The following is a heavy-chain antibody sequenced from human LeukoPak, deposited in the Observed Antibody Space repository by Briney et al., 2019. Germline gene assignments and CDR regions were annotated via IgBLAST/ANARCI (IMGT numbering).Heavy chain of an antibody. Sequence: SETLSLTCTVSGGSISSYYWSWIRQPPGKGLEWIGYIYYSGSTNYNPSLKSRVTISVDTSKNQFSLKLSSVTAADTAVYYCAREKVRSGWYADNWFDPWGQGTLVTVSS. CDR2: IYYSGST. D-gene: IGHD6-19*01. V-gene: IGHV4-59*01. CDR1: GGSISSYY. CDR3: AREKVRSGWYADNWFDP. J-gene: IGHJ5*02.